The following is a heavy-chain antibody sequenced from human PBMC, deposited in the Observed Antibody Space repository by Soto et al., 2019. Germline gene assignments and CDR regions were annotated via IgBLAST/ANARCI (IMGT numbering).Heavy chain of an antibody. CDR2: IFSNDEK. Sequence: QVTLKESGPVLVKPTETLTLTCTVSGFSLSNARMGVSWIRQPPGKALEWLAHIFSNDEKSYSTSLKSRLTISKDTYKSQVVLTMTNMDPVDTATYYCARIIEDIVLVPAANYFDYWGQGTLVTVSS. V-gene: IGHV2-26*01. CDR1: GFSLSNARMG. J-gene: IGHJ4*02. CDR3: ARIIEDIVLVPAANYFDY. D-gene: IGHD2-2*01.